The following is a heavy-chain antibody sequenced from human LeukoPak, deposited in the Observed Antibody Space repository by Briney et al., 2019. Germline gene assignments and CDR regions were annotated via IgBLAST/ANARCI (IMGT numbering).Heavy chain of an antibody. CDR2: ISSSSGYI. Sequence: GGSLRLSCAASGFTFSSYSMNWVRQAPGKGLEWVSSISSSSGYIYYADSVKGRFTISRDNAKNSLYLQMNSLRAEDTAVYYCARDWKDSSGYYVQDAFDIWGQGTMVTVSS. CDR1: GFTFSSYS. J-gene: IGHJ3*02. V-gene: IGHV3-21*01. CDR3: ARDWKDSSGYYVQDAFDI. D-gene: IGHD3-22*01.